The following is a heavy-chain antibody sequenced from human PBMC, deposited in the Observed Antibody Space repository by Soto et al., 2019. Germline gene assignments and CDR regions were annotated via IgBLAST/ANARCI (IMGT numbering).Heavy chain of an antibody. CDR3: ARHYDILTGYSPINWFDP. J-gene: IGHJ5*02. CDR1: GGSISSSSYY. Sequence: QLQLQESGPGLVKPSETLSLTCTVSGGSISSSSYYWGWIRQPPGKGLEWIGSIYYSGSTYYNPSPKSRVSISVDTSKNQFSLKLSSVTAADTAVYYCARHYDILTGYSPINWFDPWGQGTLVTVSS. D-gene: IGHD3-9*01. V-gene: IGHV4-39*01. CDR2: IYYSGST.